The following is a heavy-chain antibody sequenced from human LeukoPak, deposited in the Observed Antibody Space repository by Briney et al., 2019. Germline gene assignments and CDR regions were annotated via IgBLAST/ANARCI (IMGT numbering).Heavy chain of an antibody. J-gene: IGHJ4*02. CDR1: GFTFDDYA. CDR2: ISGDGGST. Sequence: TGGSLRLSCAASGFTFDDYAMHWVRQAPGKGLEWVSLISGDGGSTYYADSVKGRFTISRDNSKNSLYLQMNSLRTEDTALYYCAKALKYDILTLVIDYWGQGTLVTVSS. D-gene: IGHD3-9*01. V-gene: IGHV3-43*02. CDR3: AKALKYDILTLVIDY.